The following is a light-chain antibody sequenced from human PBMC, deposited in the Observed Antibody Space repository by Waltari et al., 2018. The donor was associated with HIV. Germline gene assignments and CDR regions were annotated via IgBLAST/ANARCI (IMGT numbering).Light chain of an antibody. Sequence: QSALPQPAPVSGSPGQSITISCTGTSSDVGGYNYVSCYQQHPGKAPKRMIYDFSNRPSGVSNRFSGSESGNTASLTISGLQAEDEADYYCSSYTSSSTLVVFGGGTKLTVL. J-gene: IGLJ2*01. CDR3: SSYTSSSTLVV. V-gene: IGLV2-14*01. CDR2: DFS. CDR1: SSDVGGYNY.